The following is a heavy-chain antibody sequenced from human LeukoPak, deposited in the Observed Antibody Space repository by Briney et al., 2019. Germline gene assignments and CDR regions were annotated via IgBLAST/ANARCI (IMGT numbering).Heavy chain of an antibody. CDR1: GYTFTSYG. CDR2: ISAYNGNT. D-gene: IGHD6-13*01. J-gene: IGHJ4*02. Sequence: ASVKVSCNASGYTFTSYGISWVRQAPGQGLEWMGWISAYNGNTDYAQKLQGRVTMTTDTSTSTAYMELRSLRSDDTAVYYCARGYSSSWYEPFDYWGQGTLVTVSS. V-gene: IGHV1-18*01. CDR3: ARGYSSSWYEPFDY.